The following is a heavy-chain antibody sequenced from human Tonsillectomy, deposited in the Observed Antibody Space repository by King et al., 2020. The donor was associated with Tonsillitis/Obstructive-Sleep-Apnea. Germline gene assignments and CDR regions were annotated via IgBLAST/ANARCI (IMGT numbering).Heavy chain of an antibody. V-gene: IGHV4-59*01. CDR2: IYYSGST. CDR3: ARDMVLAAGGDAFDI. J-gene: IGHJ3*02. D-gene: IGHD2-15*01. Sequence: VQLQESGPGLVKPSETLSLTCTVSGGSISSYYWSWIRQPPGKGLEWIGDIYYSGSTNYNPSLKSRVTISVDTSKNQFSLNLSSVNAADTAVYYCARDMVLAAGGDAFDIWGQGTMVTVSS. CDR1: GGSISSYY.